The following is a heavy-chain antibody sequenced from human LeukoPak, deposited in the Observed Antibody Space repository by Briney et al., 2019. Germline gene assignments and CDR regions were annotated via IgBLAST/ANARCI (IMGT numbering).Heavy chain of an antibody. CDR2: IYYGGST. Sequence: SQTLSLTCTVSGDSINSGDYYWSWIRQPPGKGLEWIGYIYYGGSTSYNPSLKGRVTMSVDTSKNQSSLKLSSVTAADTAVYYCAPLTGLWGQGTLVTVSS. CDR1: GDSINSGDYY. D-gene: IGHD1-20*01. CDR3: APLTGL. V-gene: IGHV4-30-4*08. J-gene: IGHJ4*02.